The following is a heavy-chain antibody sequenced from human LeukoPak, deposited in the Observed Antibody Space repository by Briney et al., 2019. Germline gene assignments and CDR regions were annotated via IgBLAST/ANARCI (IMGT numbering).Heavy chain of an antibody. CDR2: ISSNGGST. V-gene: IGHV3-64*01. Sequence: GGSLRLSCAASGFTFSSYAMHWVRQAPGKGLEYVSAISSNGGSTYYANSVKGRFTISRDNSKNTLYLEMNNLRAEDTAVYYCARGGQYYYYYMDVWGKGTTVTISS. J-gene: IGHJ6*03. CDR1: GFTFSSYA. CDR3: ARGGQYYYYYMDV. D-gene: IGHD3-10*01.